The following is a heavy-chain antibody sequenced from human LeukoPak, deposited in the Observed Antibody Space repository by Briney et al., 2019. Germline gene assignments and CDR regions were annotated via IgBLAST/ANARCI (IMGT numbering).Heavy chain of an antibody. D-gene: IGHD4/OR15-4a*01. CDR2: IYSGTI. CDR3: ARRAGAYSHPYDY. J-gene: IGHJ4*02. CDR1: GFTVSSNS. V-gene: IGHV3-53*05. Sequence: AGSLRLSCTVSGFTVSSNSMSWVRQAPGKGLEWVSFIYSGTIHYSDSVQGRFTISRDNSKNTLYLQMNSLRSEDTAVYYCARRAGAYSHPYDYWGQGTLVTVSS.